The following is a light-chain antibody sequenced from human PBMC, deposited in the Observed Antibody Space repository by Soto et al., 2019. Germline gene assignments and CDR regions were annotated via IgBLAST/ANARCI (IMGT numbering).Light chain of an antibody. CDR3: QQYNNWPHT. Sequence: EIVMTQSPATLSMSPGERATRACGASQSVSSKLAWFQQKPGQAPSLLIYGVSTRATGVPVRFSGSGSGTAFTLAVNSLQSEDFAVYYCQQYNNWPHTFGQGTKVDIK. CDR2: GVS. J-gene: IGKJ2*01. CDR1: QSVSSK. V-gene: IGKV3-15*01.